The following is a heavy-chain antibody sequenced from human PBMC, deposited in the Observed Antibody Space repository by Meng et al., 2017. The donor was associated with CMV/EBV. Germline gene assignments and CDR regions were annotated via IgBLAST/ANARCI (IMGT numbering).Heavy chain of an antibody. CDR1: GYTFTGYY. CDR3: ASIVSGSYLQLPDY. CDR2: INPNSGGT. Sequence: ASVKVSCKASGYTFTGYYMHWVRQAPGQGLEWMGWINPNSGGTNYAQKFQGRVTMTRDTSISTAYMELSRLRSVDTAVYYCASIVSGSYLQLPDYWGQGTLVTVSS. V-gene: IGHV1-2*02. D-gene: IGHD1-26*01. J-gene: IGHJ4*02.